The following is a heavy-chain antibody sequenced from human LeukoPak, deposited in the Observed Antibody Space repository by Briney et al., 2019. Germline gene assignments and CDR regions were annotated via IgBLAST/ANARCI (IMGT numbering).Heavy chain of an antibody. CDR1: GFTFSNYA. CDR2: ISESGTRT. Sequence: GGSLRLSCAASGFTFSNYAMSWVRQAPGKGLEWVSGISESGTRTYYADSVKGRFTISRDNSKNTLYLQMNSLRAEDTAVYYCAKAGRIYWGQGTLVTVSS. V-gene: IGHV3-23*01. J-gene: IGHJ4*02. CDR3: AKAGRIY.